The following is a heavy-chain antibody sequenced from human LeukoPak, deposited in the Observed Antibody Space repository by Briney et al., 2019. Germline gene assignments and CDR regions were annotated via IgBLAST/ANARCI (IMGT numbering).Heavy chain of an antibody. J-gene: IGHJ4*02. Sequence: SETLSLTCTVSGGSTSSGDYYWSWIRQPPGKGLEWIGEINHSGSTNYNPSLKSRVTISVDTSKNQFSLKLSSVTAADTAVYYCARDQYSSSWPLPFDYWGQGTLVTVSS. CDR2: INHSGST. D-gene: IGHD6-13*01. CDR3: ARDQYSSSWPLPFDY. V-gene: IGHV4-39*07. CDR1: GGSTSSGDYY.